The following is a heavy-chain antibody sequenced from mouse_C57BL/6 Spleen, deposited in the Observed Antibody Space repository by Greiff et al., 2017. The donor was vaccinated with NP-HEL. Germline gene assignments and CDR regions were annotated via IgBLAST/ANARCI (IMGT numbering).Heavy chain of an antibody. J-gene: IGHJ3*01. Sequence: EVQLQQSGPELVKPGASVKISCKASGYTFTDYYMNWVKQSHGKSLEWIGDINPNNGGTSYNQKFKGKATLTVDKSSSTAYMELRSLTSVDSAVYYCARAQDSNYEVWFAYWGQGTLVTVSA. CDR1: GYTFTDYY. CDR3: ARAQDSNYEVWFAY. CDR2: INPNNGGT. D-gene: IGHD2-5*01. V-gene: IGHV1-26*01.